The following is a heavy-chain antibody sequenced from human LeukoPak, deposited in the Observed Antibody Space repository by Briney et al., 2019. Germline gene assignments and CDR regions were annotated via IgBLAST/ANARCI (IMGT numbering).Heavy chain of an antibody. CDR1: GITFSSYA. D-gene: IGHD4-17*01. CDR3: AKDGGTLRGRTRFDC. CDR2: ISGSGGST. Sequence: GGSLRLSCAASGITFSSYAMSWVRQAPGKGLEWVSTISGSGGSTYSADSVKGRFTISRDNSKNTLYLQMNSLRAEDTAVYYCAKDGGTLRGRTRFDCWGQGTLVTVSS. J-gene: IGHJ4*02. V-gene: IGHV3-23*01.